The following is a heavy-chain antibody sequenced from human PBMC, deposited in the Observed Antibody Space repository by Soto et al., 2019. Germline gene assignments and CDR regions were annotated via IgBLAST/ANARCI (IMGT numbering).Heavy chain of an antibody. CDR3: ARHARVVVKN. CDR1: GGSISSSSYY. D-gene: IGHD3-22*01. CDR2: IYYSGST. Sequence: PSETLSLTCTVSGGSISSSSYYWGWIRQPPGKGLEWIGSIYYSGSTYYNPSLKSRVTISVDTSKNQFSLKLSSVTAADTAVYYCARHARVVVKNWGQGTLVTVSS. J-gene: IGHJ4*02. V-gene: IGHV4-39*01.